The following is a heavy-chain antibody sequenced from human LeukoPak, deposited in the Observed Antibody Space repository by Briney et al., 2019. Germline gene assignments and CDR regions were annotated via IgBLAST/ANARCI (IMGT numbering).Heavy chain of an antibody. V-gene: IGHV4-4*07. D-gene: IGHD6-19*01. CDR3: ARGGPGYSSGWYLDY. CDR2: IYTGGST. J-gene: IGHJ4*02. CDR1: GGSISSYY. Sequence: SETLSLTCTVSGGSISSYYWSWIRQPAGKGLEWIGRIYTGGSTNYNPSLKSRVTMSVDTSKNQFSLKLSSVTAADTAVYYCARGGPGYSSGWYLDYWGQGTLVTVSS.